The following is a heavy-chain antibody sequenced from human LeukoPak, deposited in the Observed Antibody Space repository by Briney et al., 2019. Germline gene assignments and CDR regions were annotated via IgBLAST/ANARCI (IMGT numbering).Heavy chain of an antibody. Sequence: KPSETLPLTCTVSGGSISSYYWSWIRQPPGKGLEWIGYIYYSGSTNYNPSLKSRVTISVDTSKNQFSLKLSSVTAADTAVYYCARRTTVAGFDYWGQGTLVTVSS. J-gene: IGHJ4*02. D-gene: IGHD6-19*01. CDR2: IYYSGST. CDR3: ARRTTVAGFDY. CDR1: GGSISSYY. V-gene: IGHV4-59*08.